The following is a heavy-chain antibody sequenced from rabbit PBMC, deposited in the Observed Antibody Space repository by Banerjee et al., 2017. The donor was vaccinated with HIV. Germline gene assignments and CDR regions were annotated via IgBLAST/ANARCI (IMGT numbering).Heavy chain of an antibody. V-gene: IGHV1S45*01. D-gene: IGHD4-1*01. CDR1: GLDFSSSDW. CDR2: INTSSGNT. J-gene: IGHJ6*01. CDR3: ARRLDYSSGSVYGMDL. Sequence: QEQLEESGGDLVKPGASLTLTCTASGLDFSSSDWICWVRQAPGKGLEWIACINTSSGNTVYASWAKGRFTISKTSSTTVTLQVTSLTAADTATYFCARRLDYSSGSVYGMDLWGQGTLVTVS.